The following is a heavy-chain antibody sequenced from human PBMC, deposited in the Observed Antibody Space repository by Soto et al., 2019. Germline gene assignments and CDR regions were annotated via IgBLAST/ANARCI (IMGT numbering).Heavy chain of an antibody. CDR2: IIPIFGTA. V-gene: IGHV1-69*01. CDR3: ARDQGYCSSTSRYTDWFDP. Sequence: QVQLVQSGAEVKKPGSSVKVSCKASGGTFSSYAISWVRQAPGQGLEWMGGIIPIFGTANYAQKFQGRVTITADESTSTAYMELSSLRSEDTAVYYCARDQGYCSSTSRYTDWFDPWGQGTLVTVSS. D-gene: IGHD2-2*02. CDR1: GGTFSSYA. J-gene: IGHJ5*02.